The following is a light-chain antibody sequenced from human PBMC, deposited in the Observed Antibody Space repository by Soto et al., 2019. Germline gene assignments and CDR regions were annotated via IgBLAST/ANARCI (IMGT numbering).Light chain of an antibody. CDR2: DVS. V-gene: IGLV2-11*01. J-gene: IGLJ3*02. Sequence: QSALTQPRSVSGSPGQSVTISCTGTSSDVGGYNYVSWYQQHPGKAPKVKIFDVSKRPSGVPDRFSGSKSGNTASLTISGLQAEDEGDYYCCSYAGRYSWVFGGGTKLTVL. CDR1: SSDVGGYNY. CDR3: CSYAGRYSWV.